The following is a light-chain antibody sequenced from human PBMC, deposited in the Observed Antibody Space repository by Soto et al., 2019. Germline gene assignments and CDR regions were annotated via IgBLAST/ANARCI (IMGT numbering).Light chain of an antibody. V-gene: IGKV1-33*01. CDR1: QDIKKY. Sequence: IQMTQSPSSLSASIGDRVTITCQASQDIKKYLSWYQQKPGRAPKLLIYGASNLETGDSSKFSGRGYGTDFTLAISSLQPEDIATYYCQLYGILPPFTVGPGTKV. CDR2: GAS. J-gene: IGKJ3*01. CDR3: QLYGILPPFT.